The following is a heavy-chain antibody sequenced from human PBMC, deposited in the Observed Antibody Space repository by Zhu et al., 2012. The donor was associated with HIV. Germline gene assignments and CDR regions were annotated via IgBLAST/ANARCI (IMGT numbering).Heavy chain of an antibody. J-gene: IGHJ4*02. D-gene: IGHD2-21*02. Sequence: QVQLQESGPGLVQPSGTLSLTCAVSGASVSSSNWWSWVRQTPGEGLEWIGERYQSGDSYYNPSLKSQVIISIDKSKNQFSLKVNSVTAADTGIYFCARSRVTAPWYYFDYWGRGILVTVSS. V-gene: IGHV4-4*02. CDR3: ARSRVTAPWYYFDY. CDR1: GASVSSSNW. CDR2: RYQSGDS.